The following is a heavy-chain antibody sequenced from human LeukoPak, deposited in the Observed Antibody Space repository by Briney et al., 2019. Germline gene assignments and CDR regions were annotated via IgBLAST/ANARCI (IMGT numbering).Heavy chain of an antibody. J-gene: IGHJ3*01. CDR1: GFTFSDYY. D-gene: IGHD1-7*01. CDR3: ASWELRVQGAFDF. Sequence: PGGSLRLSCAASGFTFSDYYMSWIRQAPGKXXXXXXXIXSSGSTXYXXXXXXGXXTISRDNAKNSLYLQMNSLRAEDTAVYYCASWELRVQGAFDFWGQGTMVTVSS. V-gene: IGHV3-11*01. CDR2: IXSSGSTX.